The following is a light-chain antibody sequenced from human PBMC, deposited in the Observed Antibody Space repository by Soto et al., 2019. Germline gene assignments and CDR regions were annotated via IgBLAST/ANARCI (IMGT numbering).Light chain of an antibody. V-gene: IGKV1-39*01. J-gene: IGKJ2*01. CDR3: QQTYSYLYT. Sequence: DIQMTQSPSSLSASEGDRVTITCRASQIIGTYLNWYQQKPGEAPRLLIYAASSLRNGVPSRFSGSGSGTDFTLTITSLQPDDFGAYFCQQTYSYLYTFGQGTKVDIK. CDR1: QIIGTY. CDR2: AAS.